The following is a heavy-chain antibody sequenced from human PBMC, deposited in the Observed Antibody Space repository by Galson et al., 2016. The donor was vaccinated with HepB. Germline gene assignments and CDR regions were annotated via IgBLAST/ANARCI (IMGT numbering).Heavy chain of an antibody. CDR3: AKDKDVVVVVAGYFDY. CDR1: GFTFSSYA. Sequence: SLRLSCAASGFTFSSYAMSWVRQAPGKGLEWVSAISGSGGSTDYADSVKGRFTISRDNPKNTLYLQMNSLRAEDTAVYYCAKDKDVVVVVAGYFDYWGQGTLVTVSS. J-gene: IGHJ4*02. CDR2: ISGSGGST. V-gene: IGHV3-23*01. D-gene: IGHD2-15*01.